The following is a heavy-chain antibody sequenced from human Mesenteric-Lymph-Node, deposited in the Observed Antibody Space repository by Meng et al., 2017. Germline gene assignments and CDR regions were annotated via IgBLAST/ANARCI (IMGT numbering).Heavy chain of an antibody. Sequence: GGSLRLSCVISGSSFSDYATQWVRQAPGKGLEWLALISYGGSNQYYAESVKGRFTISRDTSKNMLYLQMDNLRADDTAVYYCARLSRPNNDYYYGMDVWGQGTKVTVSS. CDR2: ISYGGSNQ. D-gene: IGHD1-1*01. CDR3: ARLSRPNNDYYYGMDV. J-gene: IGHJ6*02. CDR1: GSSFSDYA. V-gene: IGHV3-30*01.